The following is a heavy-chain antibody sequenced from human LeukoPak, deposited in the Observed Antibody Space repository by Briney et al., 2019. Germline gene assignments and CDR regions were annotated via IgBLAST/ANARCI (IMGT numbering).Heavy chain of an antibody. CDR2: MRYDGSNE. J-gene: IGHJ4*02. CDR1: GFTFRTYG. V-gene: IGHV3-30*02. CDR3: AKDYYGSGSLFDY. Sequence: GESLRLSCAASGFTFRTYGMHWVRQAPGKGLEWVAFMRYDGSNEYYADSVKGRFTISGDNSKNTLYLQMNSLRAEDTAVYYCAKDYYGSGSLFDYWGQGTLVTVSS. D-gene: IGHD3-10*01.